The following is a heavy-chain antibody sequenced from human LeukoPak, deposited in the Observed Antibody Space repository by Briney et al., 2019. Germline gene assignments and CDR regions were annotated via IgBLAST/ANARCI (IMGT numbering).Heavy chain of an antibody. Sequence: KSSETLSLTCTVSGGSISSYYWGWIRQPPGKGLEWIGSVSNSGSKHYNPSLKSRVTVFVDTSKNQFSLRLSSVTAADTAVYYCARLRYDILTGCFDYWGQGTLVTVSS. D-gene: IGHD3-9*01. CDR3: ARLRYDILTGCFDY. V-gene: IGHV4-39*01. CDR2: VSNSGSK. J-gene: IGHJ4*02. CDR1: GGSISSYY.